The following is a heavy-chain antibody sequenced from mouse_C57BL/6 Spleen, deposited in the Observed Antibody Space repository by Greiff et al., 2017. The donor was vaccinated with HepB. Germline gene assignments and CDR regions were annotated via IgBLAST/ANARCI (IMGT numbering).Heavy chain of an antibody. D-gene: IGHD2-4*01. CDR1: GYTFTDYY. J-gene: IGHJ2*01. Sequence: EVQLQQSGPELVKPGASVKISCKASGYTFTDYYMNWVKQSHGKSLEWIGDINPNNGGTSYNQKFKGKATLTVDKSSSTAYMELRSLTSEDSAVYYCARACYYDYVYYFDYWGQGTTLTVSS. CDR2: INPNNGGT. V-gene: IGHV1-26*01. CDR3: ARACYYDYVYYFDY.